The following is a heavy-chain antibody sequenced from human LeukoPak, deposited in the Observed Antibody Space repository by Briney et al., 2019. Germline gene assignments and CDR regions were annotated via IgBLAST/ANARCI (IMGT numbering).Heavy chain of an antibody. CDR1: GFTFSSYS. CDR3: ARGGTYCSSTSCYEDY. V-gene: IGHV3-21*01. J-gene: IGHJ4*02. Sequence: GGSLGLSCAASGFTFSSYSMNWVRQAPGKGLEWVSSISSSSSYIYYADSVKGRFTISRDNAKNSLYLQMNSLRAEDTAVYYCARGGTYCSSTSCYEDYWGQGTLVTVSS. CDR2: ISSSSSYI. D-gene: IGHD2-2*01.